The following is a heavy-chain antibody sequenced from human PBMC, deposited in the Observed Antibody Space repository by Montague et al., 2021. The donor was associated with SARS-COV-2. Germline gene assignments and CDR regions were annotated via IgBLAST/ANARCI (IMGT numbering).Heavy chain of an antibody. J-gene: IGHJ4*02. CDR2: AVFSWRN. D-gene: IGHD2-8*01. CDR1: SPCIGSCNSG. CDR3: ATITLGYCTNGVCQPPDY. V-gene: IGHV4-39*01. Sequence: SETLSLTCPVPSPCIGSCNSGADRLSTRPNSSHQLIGYAVFSWRNYYTPSLKSRVTISVDTSKNQFSLKLSSVTAAATAVYYCATITLGYCTNGVCQPPDYWGQGTLVTVSS.